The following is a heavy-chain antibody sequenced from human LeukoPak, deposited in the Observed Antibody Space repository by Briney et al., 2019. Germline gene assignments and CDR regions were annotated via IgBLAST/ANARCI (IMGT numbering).Heavy chain of an antibody. J-gene: IGHJ4*02. Sequence: GGSLRLSCAASGFTVYTNYMGWVRQAPGKGLDWVSIIYSGGSTFYADSVKDRFTISRDNYKNTLFLQMNSLKPEDTAVYYCARGEPTAVAESFDYWGQGTLVTVSS. CDR3: ARGEPTAVAESFDY. V-gene: IGHV3-53*01. D-gene: IGHD6-19*01. CDR2: IYSGGST. CDR1: GFTVYTNY.